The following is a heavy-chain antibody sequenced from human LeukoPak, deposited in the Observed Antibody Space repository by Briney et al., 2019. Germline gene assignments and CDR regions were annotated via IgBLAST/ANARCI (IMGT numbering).Heavy chain of an antibody. Sequence: GTSVKVSCKASGFTFTSSAVQWVRQARGQRREWIGWIVVGSGNTNYAQKFQERVTITRDMSTSTAYMELSSLRSEDTAVYYCALQLYCSSTSCYTTPFDYWGQGTLVTVSS. CDR3: ALQLYCSSTSCYTTPFDY. V-gene: IGHV1-58*01. CDR2: IVVGSGNT. CDR1: GFTFTSSA. J-gene: IGHJ4*02. D-gene: IGHD2-2*02.